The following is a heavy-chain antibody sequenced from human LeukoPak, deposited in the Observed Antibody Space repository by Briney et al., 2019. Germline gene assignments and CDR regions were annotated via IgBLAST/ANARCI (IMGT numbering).Heavy chain of an antibody. CDR1: GFTFSSYG. J-gene: IGHJ4*02. CDR3: AKFGWFGELLSHFDY. D-gene: IGHD3-10*01. Sequence: PGGSLRLSCAASGFTFSSYGMSWVRQAPGKGLEWVSAISGSGGSTYYADSVKGRFTISRDNSKNTLYLQMNSLRAEDTAVYYCAKFGWFGELLSHFDYWGQGTLVTVSS. V-gene: IGHV3-23*01. CDR2: ISGSGGST.